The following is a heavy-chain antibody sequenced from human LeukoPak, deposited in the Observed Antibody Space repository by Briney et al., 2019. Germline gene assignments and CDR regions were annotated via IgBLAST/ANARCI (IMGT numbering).Heavy chain of an antibody. CDR1: GFTFSSSW. Sequence: PGGSLRLSCGASGFTFSSSWMSWVRQAPGKGLEWVANIKEDGSEKYYVDSVKGRFIISRDNAKNSLYLQMNSLRADDTVVYYCARDEIWGQGTMVTVSS. CDR3: ARDEI. J-gene: IGHJ3*02. V-gene: IGHV3-7*04. CDR2: IKEDGSEK.